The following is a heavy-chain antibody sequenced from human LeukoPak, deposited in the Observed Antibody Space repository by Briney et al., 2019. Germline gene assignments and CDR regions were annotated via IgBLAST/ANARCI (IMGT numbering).Heavy chain of an antibody. J-gene: IGHJ5*02. CDR2: ISAYNGNT. V-gene: IGHV1-18*01. D-gene: IGHD3-3*01. CDR3: ARSKFLLRFLEWLPYNWFDP. Sequence: ASVKVSCKASGYTFTSYGISWVRQAPGQGLEWIGWISAYNGNTNYAQKLQGRVTMTTDTSTSTAYMELRSLRSDDTAVYYCARSKFLLRFLEWLPYNWFDPWGQGTLVTVSS. CDR1: GYTFTSYG.